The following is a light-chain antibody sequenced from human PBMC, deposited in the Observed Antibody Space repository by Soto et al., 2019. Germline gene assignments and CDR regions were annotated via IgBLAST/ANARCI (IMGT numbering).Light chain of an antibody. CDR2: GNS. CDR3: QSYDRSLSVV. Sequence: QSVLTQPPSVSGAPGQRVTISGTGSSSNIGAGYDVHWYQQLPGTAPKLLIYGNSNRPSGVPDRFSGSKSGTSASLAITGLQAEDEADYYFQSYDRSLSVVFGGGTKVTVL. J-gene: IGLJ2*01. CDR1: SSNIGAGYD. V-gene: IGLV1-40*01.